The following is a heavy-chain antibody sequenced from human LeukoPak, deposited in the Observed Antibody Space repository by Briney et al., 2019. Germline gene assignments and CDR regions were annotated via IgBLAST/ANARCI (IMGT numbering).Heavy chain of an antibody. J-gene: IGHJ4*02. CDR2: ISSSSSYI. CDR3: ARDGLGVVGRSGYYYGPPHFDY. CDR1: GYTSSSYS. V-gene: IGHV3-21*04. Sequence: GGSLRLSCAASGYTSSSYSMNWVRQALEKGLEWVSSISSSSSYIYYADSVKGRFTISRDNAKNSLYLQMNSLRVEDTAVYYCARDGLGVVGRSGYYYGPPHFDYWGQGTLVTVSS. D-gene: IGHD3-22*01.